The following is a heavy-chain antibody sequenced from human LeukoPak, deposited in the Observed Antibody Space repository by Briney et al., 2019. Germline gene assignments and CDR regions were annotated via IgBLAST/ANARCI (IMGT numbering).Heavy chain of an antibody. J-gene: IGHJ3*02. CDR1: GFTFSNYA. V-gene: IGHV3-21*01. CDR3: ARAINSYGYVGAFDI. Sequence: GGSLRLSCAASGFTFSNYAMNWVRQAPGKGLEWVSSISSSSSYIYYADSVKGRFTISRDNAKNSLYLQMNSLRAEDTAVYYCARAINSYGYVGAFDIWGQGTMVTVSS. D-gene: IGHD5-18*01. CDR2: ISSSSSYI.